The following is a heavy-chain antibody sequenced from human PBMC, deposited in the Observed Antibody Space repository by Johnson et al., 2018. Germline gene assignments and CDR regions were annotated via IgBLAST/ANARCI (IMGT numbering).Heavy chain of an antibody. D-gene: IGHD5-12*01. CDR2: IRYDGSEI. V-gene: IGHV3-33*01. CDR1: GFTLSSNN. CDR3: ARGVDDYNYYYGMDS. J-gene: IGHJ6*02. Sequence: VRLVETGGGVVQPGKSLRLSCAASGFTLSSNNMHWVRQAPGKGLEWVAVIRYDGSEIDYSDSVKGRFTIFRDNSTNTLYLEMKSLSAEDTAVYYCARGVDDYNYYYGMDSWGQGTTVTVSS.